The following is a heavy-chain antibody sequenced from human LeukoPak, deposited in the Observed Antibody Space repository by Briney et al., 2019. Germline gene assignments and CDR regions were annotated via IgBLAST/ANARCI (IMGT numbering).Heavy chain of an antibody. CDR3: ARASPGFSRIPYYYYYCYMVV. J-gene: IGHJ6*03. CDR2: IYYSGST. V-gene: IGHV4-59*01. Sequence: SETLSLTCTVSGGSISSYYWSWIRQPPGKGLEWIGYIYYSGSTNYNPSLKSRVTISVDTSKNQFSLKLSSVTAADTAVYYCARASPGFSRIPYYYYYCYMVVWGKGTTVTVSS. CDR1: GGSISSYY. D-gene: IGHD2-15*01.